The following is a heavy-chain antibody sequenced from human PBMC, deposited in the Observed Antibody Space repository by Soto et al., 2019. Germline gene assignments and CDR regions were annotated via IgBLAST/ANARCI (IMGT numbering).Heavy chain of an antibody. CDR3: ATGGGYYYPFDY. D-gene: IGHD3-22*01. J-gene: IGHJ4*02. CDR1: GGSITSGGYY. V-gene: IGHV4-31*03. CDR2: ISYSGST. Sequence: PSETLSLTGPVSGGSITSGGYYWSWIRQHPWKAPEWIGDISYSGSTSYSPSLKSRLSISVDMSKNQFSLTLSSVTAADTALYYCATGGGYYYPFDYSGQGILVTGSS.